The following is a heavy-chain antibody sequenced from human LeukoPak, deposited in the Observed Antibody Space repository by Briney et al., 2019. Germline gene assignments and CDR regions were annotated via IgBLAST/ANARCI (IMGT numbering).Heavy chain of an antibody. D-gene: IGHD2-2*01. J-gene: IGHJ5*02. V-gene: IGHV4-61*08. Sequence: SETLSLTCTVSGGSVSSGGYYWSWIRQPPGKGLEWIGYIYYSGSTNYNPSLKSRVTISVDTSKNQFSLKLSSVTAADTAVYYCARLMSRYDWFDPWGQGTLVTVSS. CDR3: ARLMSRYDWFDP. CDR2: IYYSGST. CDR1: GGSVSSGGYY.